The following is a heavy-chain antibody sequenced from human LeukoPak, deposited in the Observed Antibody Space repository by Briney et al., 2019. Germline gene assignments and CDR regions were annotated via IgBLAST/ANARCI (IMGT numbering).Heavy chain of an antibody. V-gene: IGHV1-18*01. CDR2: ISAYNGNT. CDR1: GYTFTSYG. CDR3: ARDGDYDILTGYYFYYYYYGMDV. J-gene: IGHJ6*02. D-gene: IGHD3-9*01. Sequence: ASVKVSCKASGYTFTSYGISWVRQAPGQGLGWMGWISAYNGNTNYAQKLQGKVTMTTDTSTSTAYMELRSLRSDDTAVYYCARDGDYDILTGYYFYYYYYGMDVWGQGTTVTVSS.